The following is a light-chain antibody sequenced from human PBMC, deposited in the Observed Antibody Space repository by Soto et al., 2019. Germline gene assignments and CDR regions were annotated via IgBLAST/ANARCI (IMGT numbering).Light chain of an antibody. J-gene: IGLJ7*01. CDR3: QSYDSSLSGSV. Sequence: QSVLTQPPSVSGAPGQRVTISCTRSSSNIGAGYHVHWYQQLPGTAPKLLIYGNSNRPSGVPDRFSGSKSGTSASLAITGLQAEDEADYYCQSYDSSLSGSVFGGGTQLTVL. CDR1: SSNIGAGYH. V-gene: IGLV1-40*01. CDR2: GNS.